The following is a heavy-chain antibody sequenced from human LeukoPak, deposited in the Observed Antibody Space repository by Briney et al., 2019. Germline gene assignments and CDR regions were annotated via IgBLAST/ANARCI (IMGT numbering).Heavy chain of an antibody. J-gene: IGHJ4*02. Sequence: PSETLSLTCTVSGGSISSSSYYWGWIRQPPGKGLEWIGSIYYSGSTYYNPSLKSRVTISVDTSKNQFSLKLSSVTTADTAVYYCASQTTSTVTIDYWGQGTLVTVSS. CDR3: ASQTTSTVTIDY. CDR2: IYYSGST. CDR1: GGSISSSSYY. D-gene: IGHD4-17*01. V-gene: IGHV4-39*01.